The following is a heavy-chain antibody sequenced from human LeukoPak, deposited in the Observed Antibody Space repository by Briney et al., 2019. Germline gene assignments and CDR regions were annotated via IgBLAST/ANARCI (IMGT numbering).Heavy chain of an antibody. Sequence: SQTLSLTCTVSGGSISSGSYYWSWIRQHPGKGLEWIGYIYYSGSTYYNPSLKSRVTISVDTSKNQFSLKLSSVTAADTAVYYCARLVSSGYDYPFDYWGQGTLVTVSS. D-gene: IGHD3-22*01. V-gene: IGHV4-31*03. CDR3: ARLVSSGYDYPFDY. CDR1: GGSISSGSYY. J-gene: IGHJ4*02. CDR2: IYYSGST.